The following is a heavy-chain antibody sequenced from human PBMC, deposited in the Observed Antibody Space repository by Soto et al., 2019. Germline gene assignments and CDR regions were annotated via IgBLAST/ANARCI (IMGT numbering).Heavy chain of an antibody. Sequence: GSSVKVSCKASGYTFTSYGLSWVRQAPGQGLEWMGWISAYNGNTNYAQKLQGRVTMTTDTSTSTAYMELRSLRSDDTAVYYCARVYDYVWGSYRSRLDPWGQGTLVTVPS. CDR3: ARVYDYVWGSYRSRLDP. D-gene: IGHD3-16*02. J-gene: IGHJ5*02. CDR1: GYTFTSYG. V-gene: IGHV1-18*04. CDR2: ISAYNGNT.